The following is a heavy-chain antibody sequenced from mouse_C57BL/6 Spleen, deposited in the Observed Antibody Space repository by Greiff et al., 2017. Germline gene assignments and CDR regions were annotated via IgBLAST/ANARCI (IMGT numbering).Heavy chain of an antibody. Sequence: QVQLQQSGPELVKPGASVKISCKASGYAFSSSWMNWVKQRPGKGLEWIGRIYPGDGDTNYNGKFKGKATLTADNSPSTAYMQLSSLTSEDSAVYFCARSAYYSNYPFAYWGQGTLVTVSA. D-gene: IGHD2-5*01. V-gene: IGHV1-82*01. CDR3: ARSAYYSNYPFAY. CDR1: GYAFSSSW. CDR2: IYPGDGDT. J-gene: IGHJ3*01.